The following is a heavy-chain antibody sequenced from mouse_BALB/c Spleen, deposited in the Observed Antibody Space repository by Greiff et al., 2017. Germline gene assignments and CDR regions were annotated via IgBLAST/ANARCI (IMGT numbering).Heavy chain of an antibody. D-gene: IGHD2-13*01. CDR1: GYSITSDYA. V-gene: IGHV3-2*02. CDR2: ISYSGST. J-gene: IGHJ4*01. Sequence: EVKLQESGPGLVKPSQSLSLTCTVTGYSITSDYAWNWIRQFPGNKLEWMGYISYSGSTSYNPSLKSRISITRDTSKNQFFLQLNSVTTEDTATYYCARWGLHAMDYWGQGTSVTVSS. CDR3: ARWGLHAMDY.